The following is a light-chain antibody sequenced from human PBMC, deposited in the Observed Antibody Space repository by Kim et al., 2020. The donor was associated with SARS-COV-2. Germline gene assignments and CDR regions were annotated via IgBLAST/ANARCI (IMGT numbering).Light chain of an antibody. CDR3: QAWDSSTVV. V-gene: IGLV3-1*01. J-gene: IGLJ2*01. CDR1: KLGEKY. CDR2: QHN. Sequence: VSPGQTASITCSGDKLGEKYASWYRQKPGQSPVLVIYQHNKRPAGIPERFSGSNSGNTATLTISGTQARDEADYYCQAWDSSTVVFGGGTQLTVL.